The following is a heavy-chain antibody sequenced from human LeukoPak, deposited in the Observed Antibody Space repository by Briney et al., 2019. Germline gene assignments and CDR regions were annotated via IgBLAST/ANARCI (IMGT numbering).Heavy chain of an antibody. CDR2: ISWDGGST. CDR1: GFTFYDYT. Sequence: GGSLRLSCAASGFTFYDYTMHWVRQAPGKGLEWVSLISWDGGSTYYADSVKGRFTISRDNSKNSLYLQMNSLRVEDTAVYYCARDASRYCSGGNCYSGLLGYFDYWGQGTLVTVSS. CDR3: ARDASRYCSGGNCYSGLLGYFDY. V-gene: IGHV3-43*01. D-gene: IGHD2-15*01. J-gene: IGHJ4*02.